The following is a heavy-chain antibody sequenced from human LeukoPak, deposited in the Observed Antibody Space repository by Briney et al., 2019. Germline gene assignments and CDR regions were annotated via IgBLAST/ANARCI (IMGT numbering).Heavy chain of an antibody. CDR1: GFTFSSYA. V-gene: IGHV3-30*18. CDR2: ISYDGSNK. J-gene: IGHJ4*02. CDR3: AKAYPYGGYQGSFDY. Sequence: GGSLRLSCAASGFTFSSYAMHWVRQAPGKGLEWVAVISYDGSNKYYADSVKGRFTISRDNSKNTLYLQMNSLRAEDTAVYYCAKAYPYGGYQGSFDYWGQGTLVTVSS. D-gene: IGHD5-12*01.